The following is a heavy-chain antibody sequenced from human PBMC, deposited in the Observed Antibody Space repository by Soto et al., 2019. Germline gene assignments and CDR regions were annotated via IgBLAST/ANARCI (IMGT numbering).Heavy chain of an antibody. Sequence: PGGSLRLSCAASGFTFSSYSMNWVRQAPGKGLEWVSSISSSSSYIYYADSVKGRFTISRDNAKNSLYLQMNSLRAEDTAVYYCARGGSGSGYFDYWGQGTLVTVSS. J-gene: IGHJ4*02. CDR1: GFTFSSYS. CDR3: ARGGSGSGYFDY. D-gene: IGHD3-10*01. CDR2: ISSSSSYI. V-gene: IGHV3-21*01.